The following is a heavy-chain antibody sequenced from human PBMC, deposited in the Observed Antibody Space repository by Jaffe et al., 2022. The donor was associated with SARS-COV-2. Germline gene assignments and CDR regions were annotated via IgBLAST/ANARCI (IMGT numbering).Heavy chain of an antibody. V-gene: IGHV3-15*01. CDR1: GFTFSNAW. J-gene: IGHJ5*02. D-gene: IGHD4-17*01. CDR3: TTRSPTVTPPQAKSWGFDP. CDR2: IKSKTDGGTT. Sequence: EVQLVESGGGLVKPGGSLRLSCAASGFTFSNAWMYWVRQAPGKGLEWVGRIKSKTDGGTTDYAAPVKDRFTISRDDSKNTLFLQMNSLKTEDTAVYYCTTRSPTVTPPQAKSWGFDPWGQGTLVTVSS.